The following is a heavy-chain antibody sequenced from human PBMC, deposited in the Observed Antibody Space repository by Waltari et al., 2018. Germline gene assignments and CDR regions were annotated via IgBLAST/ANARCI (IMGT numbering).Heavy chain of an antibody. V-gene: IGHV1-2*02. Sequence: QVQLVQSGAEVKKPGASVKVSCKASGYTFTGYYMHLVRQAPGQGLEWMGWINPNSGGTNYAQKFQGRVTMTRDTSISTAYMELSRLRSDDTAVYYCARDGSAGTTDRHCLLPWGQGTLVTVSS. J-gene: IGHJ5*02. CDR2: INPNSGGT. CDR1: GYTFTGYY. D-gene: IGHD1-7*01. CDR3: ARDGSAGTTDRHCLLP.